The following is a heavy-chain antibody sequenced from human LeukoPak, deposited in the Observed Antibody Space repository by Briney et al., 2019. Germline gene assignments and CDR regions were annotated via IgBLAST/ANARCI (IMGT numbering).Heavy chain of an antibody. D-gene: IGHD5-24*01. CDR3: ATDGYNLDGFDY. CDR2: FDPEDGKT. CDR1: VYTLTELS. J-gene: IGHJ4*02. V-gene: IGHV1-24*01. Sequence: ASVKVSCKVPVYTLTELSMHWVRPAPGKGREWMGGFDPEDGKTIYAQKFQGRVTMTEDTSTDTAYMELSSLRSEDTAVYYCATDGYNLDGFDYWGQGTLVTVSS.